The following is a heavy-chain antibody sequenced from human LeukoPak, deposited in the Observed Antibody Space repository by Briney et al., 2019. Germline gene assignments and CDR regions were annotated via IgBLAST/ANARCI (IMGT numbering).Heavy chain of an antibody. D-gene: IGHD2-2*01. CDR3: ARDVPTDY. J-gene: IGHJ4*02. V-gene: IGHV3-66*01. CDR1: GFTVSSNY. Sequence: GGSLRLSCAASGFTVSSNYMSWVRQAPGKGLERVSVIYSGGTTYYADSVKGRFTISRDNSKNTLYLQMNSLRAEDTAVYYCARDVPTDYWGQGTLVTVSS. CDR2: IYSGGTT.